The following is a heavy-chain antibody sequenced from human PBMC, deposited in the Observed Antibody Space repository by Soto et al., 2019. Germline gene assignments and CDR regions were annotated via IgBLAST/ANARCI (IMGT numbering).Heavy chain of an antibody. CDR1: GFTFSSYG. D-gene: IGHD1-26*01. Sequence: QVQLVESGGGVVQPGRSLRLSCAASGFTFSSYGMHWVRQAPGKGLEWVAVIWYDGSNKYYADSVKGRFTISRDNSKNTLYLQMNSLRAEDTAVYYCARDPIVGATSFDYWGKGTLVTVSS. CDR3: ARDPIVGATSFDY. V-gene: IGHV3-33*01. CDR2: IWYDGSNK. J-gene: IGHJ4*02.